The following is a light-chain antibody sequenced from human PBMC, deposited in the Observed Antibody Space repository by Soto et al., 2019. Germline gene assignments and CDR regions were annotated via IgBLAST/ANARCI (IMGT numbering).Light chain of an antibody. CDR1: PANIGTNS. J-gene: IGLJ1*01. V-gene: IGLV1-44*01. Sequence: QAVVTQPPSVSGTLGQRVTISCSGSPANIGTNSVNWFQHLPGTAPKLLIYTNNQRTSGVPDRFSGSRSGTSASLAISGLQSEDEADYYCATWDDSVDVFGSGTKLTVL. CDR2: TNN. CDR3: ATWDDSVDV.